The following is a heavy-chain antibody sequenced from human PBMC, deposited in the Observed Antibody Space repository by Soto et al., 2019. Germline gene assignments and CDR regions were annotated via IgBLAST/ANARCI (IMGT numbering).Heavy chain of an antibody. CDR3: ARGGGIVVVTAPYDY. Sequence: ASVKVSCKASGYTFSSYYMNWVRQAPGQGLEWLGIINPSGGYTTYAQRFLGRVTMTSDTSTSTVHMELGSLTSDDTAVYYCARGGGIVVVTAPYDYWGQGTLVTVSS. CDR2: INPSGGYT. V-gene: IGHV1-46*03. D-gene: IGHD2-21*02. CDR1: GYTFSSYY. J-gene: IGHJ4*02.